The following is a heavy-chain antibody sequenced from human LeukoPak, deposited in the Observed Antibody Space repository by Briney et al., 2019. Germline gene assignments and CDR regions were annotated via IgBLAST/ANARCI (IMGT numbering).Heavy chain of an antibody. D-gene: IGHD2-2*01. J-gene: IGHJ6*03. CDR1: GGSISSYY. Sequence: SETLSLTCTVSGGSISSYYSSWIRQPPGKGLEWIGYIYYSGSTNYNPSLKSRVTISVDTSKNQFSLKLSSVTAADTAVYYCARDCSSTSCYHSGYYYYYMDVWGKGTTVTVSS. CDR2: IYYSGST. CDR3: ARDCSSTSCYHSGYYYYYMDV. V-gene: IGHV4-59*01.